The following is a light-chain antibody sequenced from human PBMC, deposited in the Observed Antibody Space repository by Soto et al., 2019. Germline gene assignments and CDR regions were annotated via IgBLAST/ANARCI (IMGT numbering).Light chain of an antibody. CDR1: QSVSGSY. CDR3: QQYGSSPWT. J-gene: IGKJ1*01. Sequence: SVFMQSPGTLSLSPGERATLSFRASQSVSGSYLAWYQQKPGQAPRLLIYGASSRATGIPDRFSGSGSGTDFTLTISILEPEDVAVYYCQQYGSSPWTFGQGTKVDIK. V-gene: IGKV3-20*01. CDR2: GAS.